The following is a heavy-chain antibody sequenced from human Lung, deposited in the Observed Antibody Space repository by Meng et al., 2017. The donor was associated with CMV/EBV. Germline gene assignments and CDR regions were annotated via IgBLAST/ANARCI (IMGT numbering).Heavy chain of an antibody. CDR2: INPGDSDT. Sequence: GEXXKISCKYSGYSFTNCWIGWVRQMPGKGLEWMGIINPGDSDTQYRSSFQGQVTISADKSINTAYLQWGSLKASDTAMYYCAIRWRFGNGAYVDYWGQGALVTVSS. D-gene: IGHD2-8*01. CDR1: GYSFTNCW. CDR3: AIRWRFGNGAYVDY. V-gene: IGHV5-51*01. J-gene: IGHJ4*02.